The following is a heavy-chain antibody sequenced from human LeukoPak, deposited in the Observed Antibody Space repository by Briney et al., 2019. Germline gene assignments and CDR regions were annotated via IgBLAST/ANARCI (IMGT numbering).Heavy chain of an antibody. CDR2: IWYDGSNK. CDR1: GFTFSSYG. D-gene: IGHD6-13*01. CDR3: ARGGNSSSWYPLGY. J-gene: IGHJ4*02. V-gene: IGHV3-33*01. Sequence: GGSLRLSCAASGFTFSSYGMHWVRQAPGKGLEWVAVIWYDGSNKYYADSVKGRFTISRDNSKNTLYLQMNSLRAEDTAVYYCARGGNSSSWYPLGYWGRGTLVTVSS.